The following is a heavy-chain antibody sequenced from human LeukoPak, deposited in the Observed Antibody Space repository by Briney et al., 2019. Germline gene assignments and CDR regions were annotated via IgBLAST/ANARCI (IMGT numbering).Heavy chain of an antibody. D-gene: IGHD6-13*01. J-gene: IGHJ5*02. CDR3: ASERAAAGTVWFDP. CDR1: GFTFSSYW. Sequence: SGGSLRLSCAASGFTFSSYWMSWVRQAPGKGLEWVANIKQDGSEKYYVDSVKGRFTISRDNAKNSLYLQMNSLRAEDTAVYYCASERAAAGTVWFDPWGQGTLVTVSS. CDR2: IKQDGSEK. V-gene: IGHV3-7*01.